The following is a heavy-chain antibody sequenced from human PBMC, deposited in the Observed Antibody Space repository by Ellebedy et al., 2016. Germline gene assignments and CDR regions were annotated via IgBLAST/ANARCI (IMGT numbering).Heavy chain of an antibody. Sequence: SETLSLXCTVSGGSISTYYWSWIRQPAGKGLEWIGRLYNSGSTNYNPSLKSRVTMSVEMSKSQFSLKLTSVTAADTAVYYCARGAYCAGGSCHFDYWGQGTLVTVSS. V-gene: IGHV4-4*07. CDR3: ARGAYCAGGSCHFDY. J-gene: IGHJ4*02. CDR1: GGSISTYY. CDR2: LYNSGST. D-gene: IGHD2-15*01.